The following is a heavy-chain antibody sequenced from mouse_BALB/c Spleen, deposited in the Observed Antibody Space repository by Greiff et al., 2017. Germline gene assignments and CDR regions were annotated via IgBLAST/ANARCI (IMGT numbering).Heavy chain of an antibody. CDR2: IYWDDDK. Sequence: QVQLKESGPGILQPSQTLSLTCSFSGFSLSTSGMGVSRHRQPSGMGRVWLAHIYWDDDKRYNPSLKSRLTTSKDTSRDQVFLKITSVETADTATYYCARRARGGNYGDFDVWGAGTTVTVSA. V-gene: IGHV8-12*01. CDR3: ARRARGGNYGDFDV. J-gene: IGHJ1*01. D-gene: IGHD2-1*01. CDR1: GFSLSTSGMG.